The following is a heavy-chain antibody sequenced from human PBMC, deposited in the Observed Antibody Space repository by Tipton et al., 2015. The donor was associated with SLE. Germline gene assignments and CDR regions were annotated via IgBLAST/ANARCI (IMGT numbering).Heavy chain of an antibody. CDR1: GGSINSGDYY. CDR3: ATVRLQRDGWYPWDF. CDR2: IYYDGTA. Sequence: TLSLTCTVSGGSINSGDYYWGWIRQPPGKGLEWIGNIYYDGTAYSTPSLESRVSISVDTSKNQVSLRLASVTAADTAVYYCATVRLQRDGWYPWDFWGQGTLVTV. V-gene: IGHV4-39*07. J-gene: IGHJ4*02. D-gene: IGHD6-19*01.